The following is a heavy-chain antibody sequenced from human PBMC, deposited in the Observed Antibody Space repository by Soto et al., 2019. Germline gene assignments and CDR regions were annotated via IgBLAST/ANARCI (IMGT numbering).Heavy chain of an antibody. Sequence: QVQLVESGGGVVQPGRSLRLSCAASGFTFSSCAMHWVRQAPGKGLEWVALISYDGSNKYYADSVKGRFTISRDNSKNTLYLQMNSLRAEDTAVYYCARDKRDLRFLEWSYYFDYWGQGTLVTFSS. CDR3: ARDKRDLRFLEWSYYFDY. V-gene: IGHV3-30-3*01. D-gene: IGHD3-3*01. CDR1: GFTFSSCA. CDR2: ISYDGSNK. J-gene: IGHJ4*02.